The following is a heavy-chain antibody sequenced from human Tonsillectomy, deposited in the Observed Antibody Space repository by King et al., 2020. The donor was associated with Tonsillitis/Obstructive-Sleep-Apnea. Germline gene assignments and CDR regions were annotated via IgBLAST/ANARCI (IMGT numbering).Heavy chain of an antibody. D-gene: IGHD2-2*01. J-gene: IGHJ3*02. CDR3: ARDQDIVVVPVAFDAFDI. Sequence: EVQLVESGGGLVQPGGSLRLSCAASGFTFSSFWMTWVRQAPGKGLEWGANIKQDGSEKSYVEFVKGRFTITSDNAKNSLYLQMNSLRAEDTAVYYCARDQDIVVVPVAFDAFDIWGQGTMVTVSS. CDR1: GFTFSSFW. CDR2: IKQDGSEK. V-gene: IGHV3-7*04.